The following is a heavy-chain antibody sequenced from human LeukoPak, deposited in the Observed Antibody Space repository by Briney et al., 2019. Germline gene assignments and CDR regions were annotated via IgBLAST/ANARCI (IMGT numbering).Heavy chain of an antibody. CDR3: AKDRPYYYDSSGYLDPNAFDI. D-gene: IGHD3-22*01. CDR2: ISYDGSNK. Sequence: PGGSLRLSCAASGFTFSSYVMHWVRQAPGKGLEWVAVISYDGSNKYYADSVKGRFTISRDNSKNTLYLQMNSLRAEDTAVYYCAKDRPYYYDSSGYLDPNAFDIWGQGTMVTVSS. J-gene: IGHJ3*02. V-gene: IGHV3-30*18. CDR1: GFTFSSYV.